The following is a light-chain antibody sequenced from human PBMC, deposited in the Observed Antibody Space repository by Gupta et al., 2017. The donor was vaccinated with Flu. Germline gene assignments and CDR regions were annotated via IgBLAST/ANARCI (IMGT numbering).Light chain of an antibody. CDR3: QQYATNPPT. CDR1: QAIGTW. CDR2: AAS. V-gene: IGKV1D-16*01. Sequence: DIQMTQSPSSLSASIGDRITITCRASQAIGTWLAWYHQRPGIAPKSLVYAASSLQSGVPSRCSGSGSGRDFTLTISSLQHEDFGAYYCQQYATNPPTFGPGTKVDIK. J-gene: IGKJ3*01.